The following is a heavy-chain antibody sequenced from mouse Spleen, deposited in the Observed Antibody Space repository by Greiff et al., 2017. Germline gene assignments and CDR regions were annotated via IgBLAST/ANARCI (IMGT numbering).Heavy chain of an antibody. CDR1: GISITTGNYR. CDR3: ARERSYYFDY. Sequence: EVKLMESGPGLVKPSQTVFLTCTVTGISITTGNYRWSWIRQFPGNKLEWIGYIYYSRTITYNPSLTSRTTITRDTPKNQFFLEMNSLTAEDTATYYCARERSYYFDYWGQGTTLTVSS. CDR2: IYYSRTI. V-gene: IGHV3-5*01. J-gene: IGHJ2*01.